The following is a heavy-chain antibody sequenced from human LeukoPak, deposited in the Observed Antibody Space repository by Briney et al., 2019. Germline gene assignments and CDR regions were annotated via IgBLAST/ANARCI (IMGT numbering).Heavy chain of an antibody. CDR3: AKNGDRGAYCSGGSCYPYYYYYMDV. CDR2: ISASGGTT. J-gene: IGHJ6*03. CDR1: GFTFSSYG. D-gene: IGHD2-15*01. V-gene: IGHV3-23*01. Sequence: GGSLRLSCAASGFTFSSYGISWVRQAPGKGLEWVSAISASGGTTYYADSVKGHFTISRDNSKNTLYLQMNSLSAEDTAVYYCAKNGDRGAYCSGGSCYPYYYYYMDVWGKGTTVTISS.